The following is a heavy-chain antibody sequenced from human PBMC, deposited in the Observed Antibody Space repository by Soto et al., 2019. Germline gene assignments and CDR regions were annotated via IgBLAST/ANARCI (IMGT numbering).Heavy chain of an antibody. V-gene: IGHV3-23*01. CDR3: AKLPSTAFVAY. Sequence: EVQLLESGGGLVQPGESLRLSCAASGFTFSSYAMDWVRQAPGKGLEWVSTISGSGGSTFYADSVKGRFTISRDNSKNTLYRKMNSLRAEDTVVYYCAKLPSTAFVAYWGRGTRFTVS. D-gene: IGHD5-18*01. J-gene: IGHJ4*02. CDR1: GFTFSSYA. CDR2: ISGSGGST.